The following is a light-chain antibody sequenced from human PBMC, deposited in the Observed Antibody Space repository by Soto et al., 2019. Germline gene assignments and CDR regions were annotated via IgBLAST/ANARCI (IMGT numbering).Light chain of an antibody. CDR2: AAS. CDR1: QDIRND. CDR3: QQSYNTLWT. V-gene: IGKV1-39*01. J-gene: IGKJ1*01. Sequence: IQMTQSPSYLSASVGDRVTITCRASQDIRNDLGWYQQKPGKAPDLLIYAASSLQTGVPSRFSGSGSGTDFTLTISSLQPEDFATYYCQQSYNTLWTFGQGTKVDIK.